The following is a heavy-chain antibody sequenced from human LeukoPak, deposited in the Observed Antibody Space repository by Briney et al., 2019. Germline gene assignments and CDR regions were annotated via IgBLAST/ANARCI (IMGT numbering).Heavy chain of an antibody. CDR1: GGSISSSNW. J-gene: IGHJ4*02. CDR2: IYHSGGT. CDR3: ARTVVKLYYFDY. Sequence: SETLSLTCAVSGGSISSSNWWSWVRQPPGKGLEWIGEIYHSGGTNYNPSLKSRVTISVDKSKNQFSLKLSSVTAADTAVYYCARTVVKLYYFDYWGQGTLVTVSS. D-gene: IGHD4-23*01. V-gene: IGHV4-4*02.